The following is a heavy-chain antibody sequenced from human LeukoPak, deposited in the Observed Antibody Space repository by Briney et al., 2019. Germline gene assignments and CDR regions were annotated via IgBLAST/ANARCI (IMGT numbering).Heavy chain of an antibody. Sequence: GGSLRLSCAASGFSFNNFAMHWVRQAPGKGLEWVAHISYDGSSKYNEDSVKGRFTISRDDSKNTLYLQMNSLRAEDTAVYYCARPYLERSLKFYMDVWGKGTTVTVSS. D-gene: IGHD3-3*02. CDR3: ARPYLERSLKFYMDV. CDR2: ISYDGSSK. V-gene: IGHV3-30*04. J-gene: IGHJ6*03. CDR1: GFSFNNFA.